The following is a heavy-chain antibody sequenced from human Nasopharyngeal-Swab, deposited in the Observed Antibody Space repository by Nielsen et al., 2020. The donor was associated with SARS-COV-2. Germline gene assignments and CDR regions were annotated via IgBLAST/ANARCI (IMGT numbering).Heavy chain of an antibody. V-gene: IGHV1-2*02. CDR3: ARDYYDNYDSDY. J-gene: IGHJ4*02. Sequence: WGRQAPGQGLEWVGCINPYSGDTKYAQKFQGRVTVTRDTSRSTAYIELSRLRSDDTAVYYCARDYYDNYDSDYWGQGTLVTVSS. CDR2: INPYSGDT. D-gene: IGHD3-22*01.